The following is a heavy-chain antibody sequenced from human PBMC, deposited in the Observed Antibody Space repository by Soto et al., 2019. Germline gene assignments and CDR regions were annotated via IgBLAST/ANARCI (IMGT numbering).Heavy chain of an antibody. D-gene: IGHD6-13*01. CDR2: ISGSGGST. CDR1: GVTFSSYA. CDR3: ASAIAAAPITYYYYYYMDV. V-gene: IGHV3-23*01. Sequence: GGFLRLSCAASGVTFSSYAMSWVRQAPGKGLEWVSAISGSGGSTYYADSVKGRFTISRDNSKNTLYLQMNSLRAEDTAVYYCASAIAAAPITYYYYYYMDVWGKGTTVTVSS. J-gene: IGHJ6*03.